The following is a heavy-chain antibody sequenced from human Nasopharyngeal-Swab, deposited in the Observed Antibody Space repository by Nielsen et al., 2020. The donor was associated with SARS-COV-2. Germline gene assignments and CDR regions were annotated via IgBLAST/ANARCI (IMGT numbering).Heavy chain of an antibody. CDR1: GGSINDYY. CDR3: ASQGSRSPINWFDP. D-gene: IGHD6-6*01. V-gene: IGHV4-59*12. Sequence: SETLSPTCTVSGGSINDYYWTWIRQLPGKGLDWIGSIYYSGTTHYKSTLQSRVTISVDTSKNQFSLKLSSVTAADTAVYYCASQGSRSPINWFDPWGQGTLVTVSS. CDR2: IYYSGTT. J-gene: IGHJ5*02.